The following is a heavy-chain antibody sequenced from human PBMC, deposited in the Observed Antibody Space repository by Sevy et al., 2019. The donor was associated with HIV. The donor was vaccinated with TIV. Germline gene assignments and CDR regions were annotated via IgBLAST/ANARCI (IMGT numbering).Heavy chain of an antibody. V-gene: IGHV3-30-3*01. D-gene: IGHD3-3*01. CDR3: ARDPRITIFGVVIGAEYFQH. CDR1: GFTFSSYA. CDR2: ISYDGNNK. J-gene: IGHJ1*01. Sequence: GGSLRLSCVASGFTFSSYAMHWVRQAPGKGLEWVAVISYDGNNKYYADSVKGRFTISRDNSKNTLYLQMNSLRAEDTAVYYCARDPRITIFGVVIGAEYFQHWGQGTLVTVSS.